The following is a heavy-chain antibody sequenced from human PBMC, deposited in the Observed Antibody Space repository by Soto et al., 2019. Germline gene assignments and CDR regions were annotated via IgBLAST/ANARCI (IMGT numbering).Heavy chain of an antibody. CDR1: GGSISSSNW. J-gene: IGHJ6*02. D-gene: IGHD2-2*02. CDR2: IYHSGST. Sequence: LSLTCAVSGGSISSSNWWSWVRQPPGKGLEWIGEIYHSGSTNYNPSLKSRVTISVDKSKNQFSLKLSSVTAADTAVYYCARAGTIVVVPAAIREDYYYGMDVWGQGTTVTVSS. V-gene: IGHV4-4*02. CDR3: ARAGTIVVVPAAIREDYYYGMDV.